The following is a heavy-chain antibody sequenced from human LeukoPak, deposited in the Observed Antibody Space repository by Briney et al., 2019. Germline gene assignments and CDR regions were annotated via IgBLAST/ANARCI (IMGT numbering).Heavy chain of an antibody. CDR2: ITGSDDAT. Sequence: GGSLRLSCAASGFTFSSYAMTWVRQAPGKGLEWVSTITGSDDATYYAGSVKGRFTISRDYSRNTVYLQLNSLRAEDSAMYYCAKGPRVNSGYHPDYWGQGTLVTVSA. CDR3: AKGPRVNSGYHPDY. V-gene: IGHV3-23*01. D-gene: IGHD3-22*01. J-gene: IGHJ4*02. CDR1: GFTFSSYA.